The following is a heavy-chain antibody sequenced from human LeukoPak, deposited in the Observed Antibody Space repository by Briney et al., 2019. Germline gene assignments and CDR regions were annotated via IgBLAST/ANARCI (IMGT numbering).Heavy chain of an antibody. CDR1: GYTFTSYG. V-gene: IGHV1-18*01. Sequence: ASVKVSCRASGYTFTSYGINWVRQAPGQGLEWMGWISAYNGNTNYAQKLQGRVTMTTDTSTSTAYMELRSLRSDDTAVYYCARDPGIAAADNAEYFQHWGQGTLVTVSS. D-gene: IGHD6-13*01. CDR2: ISAYNGNT. J-gene: IGHJ1*01. CDR3: ARDPGIAAADNAEYFQH.